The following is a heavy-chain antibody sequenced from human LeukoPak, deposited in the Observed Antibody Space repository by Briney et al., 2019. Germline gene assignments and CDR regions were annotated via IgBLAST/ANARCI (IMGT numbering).Heavy chain of an antibody. CDR1: GGSFSGYY. Sequence: SETLSLTCAVYGGSFSGYYWSWIRQPPGKGLEWIGEINHSGSTNYNPSLKSRVTISVDTSKNQFSLKLSSVTAADTAVYYCARAGQLGRWGQGTLVTASS. V-gene: IGHV4-34*01. CDR3: ARAGQLGR. J-gene: IGHJ4*02. D-gene: IGHD7-27*01. CDR2: INHSGST.